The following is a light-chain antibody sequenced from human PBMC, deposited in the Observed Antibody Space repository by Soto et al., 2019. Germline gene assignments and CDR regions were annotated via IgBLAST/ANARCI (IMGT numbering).Light chain of an antibody. Sequence: QSALTQPASVSGSPGQSITISCTGTSSDVGGYNYVSWYQQHPGKAPKLXXXXXXXXXXXVSNRFSGSKSGNTASLTISGXXXXXXXXXXCSSYTSSSTLVFGGGTKLTVL. J-gene: IGLJ2*01. CDR2: XXX. CDR3: SSYTSSSTLV. CDR1: SSDVGGYNY. V-gene: IGLV2-14*01.